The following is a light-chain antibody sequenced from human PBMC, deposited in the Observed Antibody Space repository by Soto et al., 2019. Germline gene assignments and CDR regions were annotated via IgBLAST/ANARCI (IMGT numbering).Light chain of an antibody. Sequence: EIVMTQSPATLSVSPGEGATLSCRASQSVGSSLAWYQQKPGQAPRLLIYGASSGATGIPARFSGSGSGTEFTLTISSLQSDDFAMYYCQQYNNWPLSFGGGTKVEI. J-gene: IGKJ4*01. CDR3: QQYNNWPLS. CDR1: QSVGSS. V-gene: IGKV3-15*01. CDR2: GAS.